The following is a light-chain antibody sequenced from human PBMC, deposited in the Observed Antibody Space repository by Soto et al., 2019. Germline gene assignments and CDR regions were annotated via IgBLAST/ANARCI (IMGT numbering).Light chain of an antibody. CDR3: QQYNSYTWT. CDR2: KAY. Sequence: QMTRSPSTLAASVGDRVTITRMASQSISSWLAWYQQKPGKAAKLLIYKAYSLESGVTSRFSGSGSGTEFTLTISSLQPDDFATYYCQQYNSYTWTFGQGTKVDIK. V-gene: IGKV1-5*03. J-gene: IGKJ1*01. CDR1: QSISSW.